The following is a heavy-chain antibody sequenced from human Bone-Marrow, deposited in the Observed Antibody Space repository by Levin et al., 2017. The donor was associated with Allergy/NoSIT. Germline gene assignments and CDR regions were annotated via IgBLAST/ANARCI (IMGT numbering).Heavy chain of an antibody. CDR2: ISSTSRSK. Sequence: SCAASGFTFRNYSMTWVRQAPGKGLEWVSYISSTSRSKSYADSVKGRFTISRDNAKNSMIPQMNSLRAEETAVYYCAEWSYAGSGSGYWGQGTLVTVSS. V-gene: IGHV3-48*01. CDR3: AEWSYAGSGSGY. J-gene: IGHJ4*02. CDR1: GFTFRNYS. D-gene: IGHD3-10*01.